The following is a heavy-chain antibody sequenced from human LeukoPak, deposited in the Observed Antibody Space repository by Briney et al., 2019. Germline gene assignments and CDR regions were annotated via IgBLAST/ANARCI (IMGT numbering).Heavy chain of an antibody. V-gene: IGHV4-34*01. CDR3: ARSRGGYGDYGSWFDP. D-gene: IGHD3-16*01. CDR2: INHSGST. Sequence: SETLSLTCAVYGGSFSGYYWSWIRQPPGKGLEWIGEINHSGSTNYNPSLKSRVTISVDTSKNQFSLKLSSVTAADTAVYYCARSRGGYGDYGSWFDPWGQGILVTVSS. CDR1: GGSFSGYY. J-gene: IGHJ5*02.